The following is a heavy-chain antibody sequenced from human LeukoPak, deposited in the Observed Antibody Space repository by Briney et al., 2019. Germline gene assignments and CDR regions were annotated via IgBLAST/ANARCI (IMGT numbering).Heavy chain of an antibody. J-gene: IGHJ3*02. Sequence: GGSLRLSCAASGFTFTSNTMNWVRQAPGKGLEWVSSISSSSSYIYYADSVKGRFTISRDNVKNSLFLQMNSLRVEDTAVNYCARWLVGALKPGAFDIWGQGTMVTVSS. CDR3: ARWLVGALKPGAFDI. CDR2: ISSSSSYI. V-gene: IGHV3-21*06. CDR1: GFTFTSNT. D-gene: IGHD1-26*01.